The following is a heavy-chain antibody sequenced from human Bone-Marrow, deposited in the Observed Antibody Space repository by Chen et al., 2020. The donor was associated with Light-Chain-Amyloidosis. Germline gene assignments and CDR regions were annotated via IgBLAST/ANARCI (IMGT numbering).Heavy chain of an antibody. CDR2: IKAKLDGETT. V-gene: IGHV3-15*01. CDR3: TTKIARPIPDY. D-gene: IGHD6-13*01. CDR1: GFTANAAW. Sequence: EVQLVESGGGLVKPGESLRLSCAGVGFTANAAWMNWVRQAPGEGLEWVARIKAKLDGETTDYAAPVKGRFAISRDDSKNTLYLQMNSLRTEDTGVYYCTTKIARPIPDYWGQGTLVTVSS. J-gene: IGHJ4*02.